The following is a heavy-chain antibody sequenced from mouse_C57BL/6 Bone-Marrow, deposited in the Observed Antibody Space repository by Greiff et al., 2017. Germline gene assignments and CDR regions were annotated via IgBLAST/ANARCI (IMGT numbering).Heavy chain of an antibody. CDR1: GYAFSSYW. D-gene: IGHD1-1*01. V-gene: IGHV1-80*01. CDR3: ASHCYGSSYMDY. CDR2: IYPGDGDT. J-gene: IGHJ2*02. Sequence: VQLQQPGAELVKPGASVKISCKASGYAFSSYWMNWVKQRPGKGLEWIGQIYPGDGDTNYNGKFKDKATLTADKSSSTAYMQLSSLTSEDSAVYFCASHCYGSSYMDYWGQGTSVTVSS.